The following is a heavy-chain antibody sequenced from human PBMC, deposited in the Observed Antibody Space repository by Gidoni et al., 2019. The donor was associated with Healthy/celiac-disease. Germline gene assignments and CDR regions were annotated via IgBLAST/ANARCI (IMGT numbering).Heavy chain of an antibody. V-gene: IGHV4-34*01. J-gene: IGHJ6*02. CDR1: GGSFSGYY. CDR2: INHSGST. Sequence: QVQLQQWGAGLLKPSETLSLTCAVYGGSFSGYYWSWIRQPPGKGLEWIGEINHSGSTNYNPSLKSRVTISVDTSKNQFSLKLSSVTAADTAVYYCARGWGTVTTGSGMDVWGQGTTVTVSS. CDR3: ARGWGTVTTGSGMDV. D-gene: IGHD4-17*01.